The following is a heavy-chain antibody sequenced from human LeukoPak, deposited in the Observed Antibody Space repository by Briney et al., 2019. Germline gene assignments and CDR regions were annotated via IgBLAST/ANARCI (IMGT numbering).Heavy chain of an antibody. CDR1: GYTFTSYD. CDR3: ARGRAVYNWFDP. J-gene: IGHJ5*02. V-gene: IGHV1-8*01. CDR2: MNPNSGNT. Sequence: ASVKVSCKASGYTFTSYDINWVRQATGQGLEWMGWMNPNSGNTGYAKKFQGRVTMTRNTSTSTAYMELSSLRSEDTAVYYCARGRAVYNWFDPWGQGTLVTVSS. D-gene: IGHD6-19*01.